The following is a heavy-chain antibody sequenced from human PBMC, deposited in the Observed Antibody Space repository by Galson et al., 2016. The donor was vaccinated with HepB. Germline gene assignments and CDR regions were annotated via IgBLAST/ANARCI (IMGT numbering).Heavy chain of an antibody. CDR2: ISYDGSNK. Sequence: SLRLSCAASGFTFGSYAMHWVRQAPGKGLEWVAVISYDGSNKYYADSVKGRFTISRDNSKNTLYLQMNSLRAEDTAVYYCARNLGYCNNTRCYSEYFQHWGQGTLVTVCS. CDR3: ARNLGYCNNTRCYSEYFQH. V-gene: IGHV3-30*04. J-gene: IGHJ1*01. CDR1: GFTFGSYA. D-gene: IGHD2-2*01.